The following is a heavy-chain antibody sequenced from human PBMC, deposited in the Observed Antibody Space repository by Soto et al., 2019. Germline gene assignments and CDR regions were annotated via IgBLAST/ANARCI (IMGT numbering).Heavy chain of an antibody. J-gene: IGHJ6*02. CDR1: GGSISSSTW. CDR2: IYHSGNT. CDR3: ARDTGPQAYDSGDYYYYYGMDV. Sequence: QVQLQESGPGLVKPSGTLSLTCAVSGGSISSSTWWSWVRQPPGKGLEWIGEIYHSGNTNYNPSLKSRGTIPVEKSENQFSLKLSSVTAADTAVYYCARDTGPQAYDSGDYYYYYGMDVWGQGTTVTVSS. V-gene: IGHV4-4*02. D-gene: IGHD4-17*01.